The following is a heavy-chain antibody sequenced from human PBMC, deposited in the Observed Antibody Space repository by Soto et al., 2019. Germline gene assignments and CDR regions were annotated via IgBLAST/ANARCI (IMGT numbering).Heavy chain of an antibody. V-gene: IGHV4-59*08. J-gene: IGHJ4*02. D-gene: IGHD5-18*01. CDR1: GGSISSYY. Sequence: SETLSLTCTVSGGSISSYYWSWIRQPPGKGLEWIGYIYYSGSTDYNPSLKSRVTISVDTSKNQFSLKLSSVTAADTAVYYCERRYGSCFDYWGQGTMVTVSS. CDR2: IYYSGST. CDR3: ERRYGSCFDY.